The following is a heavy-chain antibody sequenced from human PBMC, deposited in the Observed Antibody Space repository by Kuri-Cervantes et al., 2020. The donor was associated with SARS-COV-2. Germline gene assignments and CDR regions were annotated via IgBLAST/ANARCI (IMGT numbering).Heavy chain of an antibody. CDR1: GYTFTAYY. Sequence: ASVKVSCTASGYTFTAYYMHWVRQAPGEGPEWMGIINPNGGSTVYAQKFQGRVTLTSDTSTSTMLLDLRGLTSEDTALYYCARDLLDAQKGYGMDVWGQGTTVTVSS. D-gene: IGHD2-2*01. J-gene: IGHJ6*02. V-gene: IGHV1-46*01. CDR2: INPNGGST. CDR3: ARDLLDAQKGYGMDV.